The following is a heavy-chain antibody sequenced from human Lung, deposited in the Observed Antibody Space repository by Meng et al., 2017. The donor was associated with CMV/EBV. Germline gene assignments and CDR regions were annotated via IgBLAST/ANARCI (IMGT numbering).Heavy chain of an antibody. D-gene: IGHD4-11*01. CDR1: GGSITSYY. Sequence: SETLSLSCTVSGGSITSYYWSWIRQPPGKGLEWIGHVDYSGSTSYNPSLKSRVTISLVTSESQFSLKLTSVTAADTAMYYCARMTTHHSYYGLEVWGLGAXVTVSS. CDR3: ARMTTHHSYYGLEV. J-gene: IGHJ6*02. CDR2: VDYSGST. V-gene: IGHV4-59*01.